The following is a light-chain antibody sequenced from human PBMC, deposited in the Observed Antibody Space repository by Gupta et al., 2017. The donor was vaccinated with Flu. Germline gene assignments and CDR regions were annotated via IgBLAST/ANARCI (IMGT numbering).Light chain of an antibody. V-gene: IGKV4-1*01. CDR2: LAS. J-gene: IGKJ1*01. Sequence: NCKSSQSVLYSSNNKNYLAWYQQKPGQPPKLLIYLASTRESGVPDRFSGSGSGTDFTLTISSLQAEDVAVYYCQQYYTTPQTFGQGTKVEIK. CDR3: QQYYTTPQT. CDR1: QSVLYSSNNKNY.